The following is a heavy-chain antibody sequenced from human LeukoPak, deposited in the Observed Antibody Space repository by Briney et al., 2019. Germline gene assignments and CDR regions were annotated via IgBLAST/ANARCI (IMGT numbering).Heavy chain of an antibody. CDR3: ARSTILPPHDAFDI. V-gene: IGHV3-30-3*01. Sequence: GGSLRLSCAASGFTFSSYAMHWVRQAPGKGLEWVAVISYDGSNKYYADSVKGRFTISRDNSKNTLYLQMNSLRAEDTAVYYCARSTILPPHDAFDIWGQGTMVTVSS. CDR2: ISYDGSNK. D-gene: IGHD3-3*01. CDR1: GFTFSSYA. J-gene: IGHJ3*02.